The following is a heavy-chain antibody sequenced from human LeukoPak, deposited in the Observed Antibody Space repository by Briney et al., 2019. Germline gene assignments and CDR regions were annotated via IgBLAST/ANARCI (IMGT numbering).Heavy chain of an antibody. V-gene: IGHV5-51*01. CDR1: GYSFTSYW. J-gene: IGHJ3*02. CDR2: IYPGDSDT. Sequence: KPGESLKISCKGSGYSFTSYWIGWVRRMPGKGLEWMGIIYPGDSDTRYSPSFQGQVTISADKSISTAYLQWSSLKASDTAMYYCARSLEGDSSGYYGYAFDIWGQGTMVTVSS. D-gene: IGHD3-22*01. CDR3: ARSLEGDSSGYYGYAFDI.